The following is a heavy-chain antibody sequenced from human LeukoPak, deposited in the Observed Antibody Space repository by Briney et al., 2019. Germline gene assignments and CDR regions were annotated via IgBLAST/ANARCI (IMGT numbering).Heavy chain of an antibody. CDR1: GFTFSSYA. Sequence: GGSLRLSCAASGFTFSSYAMSWVRQAPGKGLEWVAAISGSGGSTYYADSVKGRFTIARDNSKNTLYLQMHSQSAEHTAVYYCAKPAYSSPPKRSDHWGQGTLVTVSS. CDR3: AKPAYSSPPKRSDH. J-gene: IGHJ5*02. V-gene: IGHV3-23*01. D-gene: IGHD6-13*01. CDR2: ISGSGGST.